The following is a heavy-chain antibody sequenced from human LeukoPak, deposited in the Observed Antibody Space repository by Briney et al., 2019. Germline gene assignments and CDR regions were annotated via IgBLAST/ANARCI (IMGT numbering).Heavy chain of an antibody. CDR1: GFTFSSYG. CDR2: IWYDGSNK. Sequence: PGESLKISCAASGFTFSSYGMHWVRQAPGKGLEWVAVIWYDGSNKYYADSVKGRFTISRDNSKNTLYLQMNSLRAEDTAVYYCAKDLSSRWYGLDYWGQGTLVTVSS. CDR3: AKDLSSRWYGLDY. D-gene: IGHD6-13*01. J-gene: IGHJ4*02. V-gene: IGHV3-33*06.